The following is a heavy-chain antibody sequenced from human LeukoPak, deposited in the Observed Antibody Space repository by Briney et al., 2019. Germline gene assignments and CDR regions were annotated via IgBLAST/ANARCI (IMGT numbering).Heavy chain of an antibody. J-gene: IGHJ4*02. D-gene: IGHD4-17*01. CDR1: GGSISSSSFY. V-gene: IGHV4-39*02. Sequence: SETLSLTCTVSGGSISSSSFYWGWIRQPPGKGLEWIGTIYHSGSPYYNPSLNSRVTISGDTSKNQFSLRLSSVTAADTAVYYCAREDYGAFAYWGQGTPVTVSS. CDR2: IYHSGSP. CDR3: AREDYGAFAY.